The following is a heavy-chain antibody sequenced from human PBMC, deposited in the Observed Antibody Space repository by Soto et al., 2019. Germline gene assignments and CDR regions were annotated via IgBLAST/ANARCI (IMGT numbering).Heavy chain of an antibody. CDR2: KYYRSRFFS. J-gene: IGHJ5*02. V-gene: IGHV6-1*01. CDR1: GDSVSSYSAA. CDR3: VRDRYSSSGWFDP. D-gene: IGHD3-10*01. Sequence: SQTLSLTCAISGDSVSSYSAAWNWIRQSPSGGLEWLGMKYYRSRFFSDYAESVKSRIIINPDTSKNQFSLQLKSVTPEDTAVYYCVRDRYSSSGWFDPWGQGTPVTVSS.